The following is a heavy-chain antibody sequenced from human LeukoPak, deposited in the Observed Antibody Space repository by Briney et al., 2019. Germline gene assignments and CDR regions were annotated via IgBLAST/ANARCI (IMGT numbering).Heavy chain of an antibody. D-gene: IGHD5-18*01. V-gene: IGHV1-18*01. CDR1: GYTFTSYG. CDR2: ISPYNGNT. Sequence: ASVKVSCKASGYTFTSYGISWVRQAPGQGLEWMGWISPYNGNTHYAQKLQGRVTMTTDTSTSAAYMELRSLRSDDTAVYYCARDRPTAMVRPSVADYWGQGTLVTVSS. CDR3: ARDRPTAMVRPSVADY. J-gene: IGHJ4*02.